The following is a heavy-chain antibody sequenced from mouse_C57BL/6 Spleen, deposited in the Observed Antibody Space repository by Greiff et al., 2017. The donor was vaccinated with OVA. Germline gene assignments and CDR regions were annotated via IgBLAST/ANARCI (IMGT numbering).Heavy chain of an antibody. J-gene: IGHJ4*01. CDR3: ARRMNWENYAMDY. Sequence: QVQLQQPGAELVRPGSSVKLSCKASGYTFTSYWMDWVKQRPGQGLEWIGNIYPSDSETHYNQKFKDKATLTVDKSSSTAYMQLSSLTSEDSAVYYCARRMNWENYAMDYWGQGTSVTVSS. V-gene: IGHV1-61*01. CDR1: GYTFTSYW. D-gene: IGHD4-1*01. CDR2: IYPSDSET.